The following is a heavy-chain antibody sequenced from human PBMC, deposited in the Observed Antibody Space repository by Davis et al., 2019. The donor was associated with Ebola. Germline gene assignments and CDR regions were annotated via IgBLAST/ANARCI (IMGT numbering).Heavy chain of an antibody. D-gene: IGHD5-24*01. V-gene: IGHV4-39*01. Sequence: MPSETLSLTCTVSGGSISSSSYYWGWIRQPPGKGLEWIGSIYYSGSTYYNPSLKSRVTISVDTSKNQFSLKLSSVTAADTAVYYCARLMRIGRWLQPPAPFDYWGQGTLVTVSS. J-gene: IGHJ4*02. CDR2: IYYSGST. CDR1: GGSISSSSYY. CDR3: ARLMRIGRWLQPPAPFDY.